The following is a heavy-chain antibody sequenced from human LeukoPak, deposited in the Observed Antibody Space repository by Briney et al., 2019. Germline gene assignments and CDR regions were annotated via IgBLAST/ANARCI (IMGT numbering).Heavy chain of an antibody. V-gene: IGHV1-18*01. J-gene: IGHJ4*02. Sequence: GASVKVSCKASGYTFTSYAFSWVRQAPGQGLEWMGWISAYNGNTKYAQKFQGRVTMTTDTSTSTAYMEVRRLRSDDTALYYCARDRSSSWYYFEYWGQGALVTVSS. CDR3: ARDRSSSWYYFEY. D-gene: IGHD6-13*01. CDR2: ISAYNGNT. CDR1: GYTFTSYA.